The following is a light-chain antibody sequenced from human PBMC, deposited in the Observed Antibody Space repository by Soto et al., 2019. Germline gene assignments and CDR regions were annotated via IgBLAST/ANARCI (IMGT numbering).Light chain of an antibody. CDR2: DVT. V-gene: IGLV2-11*01. Sequence: QSALTQPASVSGSPGQSITISCTGTISDVAGYNYVSWYQHHPGKAPKLLISDVTKRPSWVPDRFSGSKSGSTASLTISELQAEDEADYYCSSYAGSNNLVFGGGTKVTVL. CDR1: ISDVAGYNY. J-gene: IGLJ2*01. CDR3: SSYAGSNNLV.